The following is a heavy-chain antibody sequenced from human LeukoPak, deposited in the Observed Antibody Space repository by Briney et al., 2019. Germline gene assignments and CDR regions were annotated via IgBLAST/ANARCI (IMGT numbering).Heavy chain of an antibody. CDR2: IYSGGST. CDR1: GFTVSSNY. CDR3: ARSYYYDSSHTADY. D-gene: IGHD3-22*01. V-gene: IGHV3-53*01. Sequence: GGSLRLSCAASGFTVSSNYMSWVRQAPGKGLEWVSVIYSGGSTCYADSVKGRFTISRDNSKNTLYLQMNSLRAEDTAVYYCARSYYYDSSHTADYWGQGTLVTVSS. J-gene: IGHJ4*02.